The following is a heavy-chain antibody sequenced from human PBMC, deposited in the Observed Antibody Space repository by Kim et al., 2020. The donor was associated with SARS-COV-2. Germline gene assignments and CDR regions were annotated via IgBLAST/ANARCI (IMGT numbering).Heavy chain of an antibody. CDR1: GGSISSYY. D-gene: IGHD2-2*01. CDR2: IYYSGST. J-gene: IGHJ5*02. Sequence: SETLSLTCTVSGGSISSYYWSWIRQPPGKGLEWIGYIYYSGSTNYNPSLKSRVTISVDTSKNQFSLKLSSVTAADTAVYYCAREGSVRRGVVVVPAANFDPWGQGTLVTVSS. CDR3: AREGSVRRGVVVVPAANFDP. V-gene: IGHV4-59*01.